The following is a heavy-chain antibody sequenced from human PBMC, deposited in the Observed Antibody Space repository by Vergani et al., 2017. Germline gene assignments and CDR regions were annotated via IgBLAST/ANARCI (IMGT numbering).Heavy chain of an antibody. J-gene: IGHJ3*01. CDR1: GITSWKFG. CDR3: TKGSVYYHDSAGHGYDPYTGFDL. CDR2: IRWNSGAV. V-gene: IGHV3-9*02. Sequence: EVDLVESGGGLAQPGGSLRLSCEASGITSWKFGMHWVRQGPGKGMEWVSGIRWNSGAVDYADSVRGRITISRDNAKNSLFLEMNSLRFEDTAVYFCTKGSVYYHDSAGHGYDPYTGFDLWGQGTVVTVSS. D-gene: IGHD5-12*01.